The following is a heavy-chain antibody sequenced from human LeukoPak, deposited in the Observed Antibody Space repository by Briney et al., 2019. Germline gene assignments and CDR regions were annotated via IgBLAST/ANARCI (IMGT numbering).Heavy chain of an antibody. CDR1: GFTFSSYG. CDR2: ISYDGSSK. CDR3: AKDGVAGLDY. V-gene: IGHV3-30*18. J-gene: IGHJ4*02. D-gene: IGHD6-19*01. Sequence: PGGSLRLSCAASGFTFSSYGMHWVRQAPGKGLEWVAVISYDGSSKYYADSVKGRFTISRDNSKNTLYLQMNSLRAEDTAVYYCAKDGVAGLDYWGQGTLVTVSS.